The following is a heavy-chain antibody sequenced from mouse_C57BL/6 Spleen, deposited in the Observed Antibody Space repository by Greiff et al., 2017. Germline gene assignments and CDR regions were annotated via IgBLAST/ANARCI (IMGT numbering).Heavy chain of an antibody. D-gene: IGHD1-1*01. V-gene: IGHV14-1*01. CDR1: GFNIKDYY. Sequence: VQLQQSEAELVRPGASVKLSCTASGFNIKDYYMHRVKQRPEQGLEWIGRIDPEDGDTEYAPKFQGKATMTADTSSNTAYLQLSSLTSEDTAVYYCTKGYYGSSYVWYFDVWGTGTTVTVSS. J-gene: IGHJ1*03. CDR3: TKGYYGSSYVWYFDV. CDR2: IDPEDGDT.